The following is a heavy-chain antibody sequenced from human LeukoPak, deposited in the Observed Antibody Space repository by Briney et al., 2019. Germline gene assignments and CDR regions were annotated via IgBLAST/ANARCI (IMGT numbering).Heavy chain of an antibody. J-gene: IGHJ4*02. D-gene: IGHD2-2*01. CDR3: ARPSRYCSSTSCFDY. Sequence: GASVKVSCKVSGYTFTDYYMHWVQQAPGKGLEWMGLVDPEDGETIYAEKFQGRVTITADTSTDTAYMELSSLRSEDTAVYYCARPSRYCSSTSCFDYWGQGILVTVSS. V-gene: IGHV1-69-2*01. CDR1: GYTFTDYY. CDR2: VDPEDGET.